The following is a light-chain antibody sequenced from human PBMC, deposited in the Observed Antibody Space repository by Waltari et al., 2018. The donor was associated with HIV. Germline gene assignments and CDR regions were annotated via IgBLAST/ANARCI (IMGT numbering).Light chain of an antibody. J-gene: IGKJ2*01. V-gene: IGKV1-8*01. CDR1: QDIGTY. CDR3: QQYYSYPQT. CDR2: ASS. Sequence: AIRMTQSPSSLSASTGDRVTIPCRASQDIGTYVAWYQHKPGKAPELLLFASSTVQSGLPSRFTGSGSGTDFTLTITCLQSEDFATYYCQQYYSYPQTFGQGTKLEIK.